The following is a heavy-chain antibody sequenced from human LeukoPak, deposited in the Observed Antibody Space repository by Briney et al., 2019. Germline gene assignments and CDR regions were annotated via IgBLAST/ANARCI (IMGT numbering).Heavy chain of an antibody. Sequence: SSETLSLTCAVYGGSFSGYYWSWIRQPPGKGLEWIGEINHSGSTNYNPSLKSRVTISVDTSKNQFSLKLSSVTAADTAVYYCARLRYYDSRADDYYYGMDVWGQGTTVTVSS. CDR2: INHSGST. D-gene: IGHD3-22*01. CDR3: ARLRYYDSRADDYYYGMDV. J-gene: IGHJ6*02. CDR1: GGSFSGYY. V-gene: IGHV4-34*01.